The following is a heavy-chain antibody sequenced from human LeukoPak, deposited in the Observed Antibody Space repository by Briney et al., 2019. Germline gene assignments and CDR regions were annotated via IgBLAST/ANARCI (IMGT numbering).Heavy chain of an antibody. CDR2: ISGSGGST. V-gene: IGHV3-23*01. CDR1: GLTFNSAW. CDR3: AKHEKLHDILTGYYTLGAFDI. J-gene: IGHJ3*02. D-gene: IGHD3-9*01. Sequence: GGSLSLSCAASGLTFNSAWMSWVRQAPGKSLEWASAISGSGGSTYYADSVKGRFTISRDNSKNTLYLQMNSLRAEDTAVYYCAKHEKLHDILTGYYTLGAFDIWGQGTMVTVSS.